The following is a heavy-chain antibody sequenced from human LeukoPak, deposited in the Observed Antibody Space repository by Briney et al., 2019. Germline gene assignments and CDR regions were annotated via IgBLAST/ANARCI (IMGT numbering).Heavy chain of an antibody. CDR3: ARGAPRIAVAGTVNWFDP. J-gene: IGHJ5*02. D-gene: IGHD6-19*01. CDR2: INPSGGST. V-gene: IGHV1-46*01. CDR1: GYTFTSYY. Sequence: ASVTVSCKASGYTFTSYYMHWVRQAPGQGLEGMGIINPSGGSTSYAQKFQGRVTMTRDTSTSTVYMELSSLRSEDTAVYYCARGAPRIAVAGTVNWFDPWGQGTLVTVSS.